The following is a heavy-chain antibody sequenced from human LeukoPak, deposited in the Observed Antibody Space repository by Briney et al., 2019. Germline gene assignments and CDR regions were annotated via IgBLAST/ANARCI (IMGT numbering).Heavy chain of an antibody. CDR1: GYTFTSYG. CDR3: ATLLPYCSSTSCSDPNNY. J-gene: IGHJ4*02. D-gene: IGHD2-2*01. CDR2: ISAYNGNT. V-gene: IGHV1-18*01. Sequence: ASVKVSCKASGYTFTSYGISWVRQAPGQGLEWMGWISAYNGNTNYAQKLQGRVTMTTDTSTSTAYMELRSLRSDDTAVYYCATLLPYCSSTSCSDPNNYWGQGTLVTVSS.